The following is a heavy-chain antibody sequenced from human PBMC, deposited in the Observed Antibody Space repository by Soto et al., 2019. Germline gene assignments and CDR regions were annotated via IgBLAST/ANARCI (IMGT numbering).Heavy chain of an antibody. D-gene: IGHD5-18*01. CDR2: INHSGST. J-gene: IGHJ4*02. V-gene: IGHV4-34*01. CDR3: AGWDTAMATGLDY. Sequence: QVQLQQWGAGLLKPSETLSLTCAVYGGSFSGYYWSWVRQPPGKGLEWIGEINHSGSTNYNPSLKSRLTISVDTSKNQFSLKLSSVTAADTAVYYCAGWDTAMATGLDYWGQGTLVTVSS. CDR1: GGSFSGYY.